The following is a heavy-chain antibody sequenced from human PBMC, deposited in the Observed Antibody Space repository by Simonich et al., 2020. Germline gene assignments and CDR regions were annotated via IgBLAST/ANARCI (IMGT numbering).Heavy chain of an antibody. CDR2: IYYSGST. D-gene: IGHD6-13*01. Sequence: QLQLQESGPGLVKPSETLSLTCTVSGGSISSSSYYWGWIRQPPGKGLEWIGGIYYSGSTYYNPSRKSRVTRSVDTSKNQFSLKLSSVTAADTAVYYCARHAGFAFDIWGQGTMVTVSS. CDR1: GGSISSSSYY. V-gene: IGHV4-39*01. CDR3: ARHAGFAFDI. J-gene: IGHJ3*02.